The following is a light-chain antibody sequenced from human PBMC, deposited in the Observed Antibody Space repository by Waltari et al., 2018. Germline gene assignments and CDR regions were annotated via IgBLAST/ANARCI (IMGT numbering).Light chain of an antibody. CDR1: KLGDKY. Sequence: SYEVTQPPSVSVSPGQTANITCSGDKLGDKYACWYQKKPGQSPVMVIYQNRKRPSGIPEQFSGSKSGNTATLTISGTQAMDEADYYCQAWDISTDVVFGGGTKLTVL. CDR2: QNR. V-gene: IGLV3-1*01. CDR3: QAWDISTDVV. J-gene: IGLJ2*01.